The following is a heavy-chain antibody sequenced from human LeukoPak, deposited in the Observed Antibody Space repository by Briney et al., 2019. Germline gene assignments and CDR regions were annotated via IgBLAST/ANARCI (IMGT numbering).Heavy chain of an antibody. J-gene: IGHJ6*03. D-gene: IGHD2-15*01. Sequence: ASMKVSCKASGYTFTGYYMHWVRQAPGQGLEWMGWINPNSGGTNYAQKFQGRVTMTRDTSISTAYMELSRLRSDDTAVYYCAVISGYCSGGSCYSGSGYYYYYMDVWGKGTTVTVSS. CDR1: GYTFTGYY. CDR3: AVISGYCSGGSCYSGSGYYYYYMDV. CDR2: INPNSGGT. V-gene: IGHV1-2*02.